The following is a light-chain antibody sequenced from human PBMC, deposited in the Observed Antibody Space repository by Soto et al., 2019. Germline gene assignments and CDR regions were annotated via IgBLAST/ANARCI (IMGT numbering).Light chain of an antibody. CDR3: QQRSNWPPTST. CDR2: DAS. Sequence: EIVLTQSPATLSLSPGERATLSCRASQSVSSYLAWYQQKPGQAPRLLIYDASNRATGIPARFSGSGSGTGFTPTISCLEPEDFAVYYCQQRSNWPPTSTFGQGTKVEIK. V-gene: IGKV3-11*01. CDR1: QSVSSY. J-gene: IGKJ1*01.